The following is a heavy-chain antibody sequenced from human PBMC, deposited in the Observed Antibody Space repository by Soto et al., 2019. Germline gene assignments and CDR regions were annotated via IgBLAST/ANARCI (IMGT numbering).Heavy chain of an antibody. CDR3: ARGQGVINFDS. J-gene: IGHJ4*02. D-gene: IGHD2-21*01. CDR1: GXSIDSYD. V-gene: IGHV4-4*07. Sequence: XTLSLTCTFSGXSIDSYDWNWIRLPAGKGLEWIGRVYTRGTTNYNPSLKSRVTMTVDTSKKKFSLELRSVTAADTAVYYCARGQGVINFDSWGQGTPVTVSS. CDR2: VYTRGTT.